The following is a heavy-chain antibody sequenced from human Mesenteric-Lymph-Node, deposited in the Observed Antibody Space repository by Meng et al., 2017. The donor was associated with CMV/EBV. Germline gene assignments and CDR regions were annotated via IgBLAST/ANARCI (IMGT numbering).Heavy chain of an antibody. CDR2: INHSGDT. Sequence: ESLKISCAASGFTFSSYWMSWIRQPPGKELEWIATINHSGDTYFNPSLKSRVTISVDTSKNQFSLKLSSVTATDTAIYSCARYYGGLRYFDYWGQGTLVTVSS. D-gene: IGHD4-23*01. J-gene: IGHJ4*02. CDR1: GFTFSSYW. V-gene: IGHV4-38-2*01. CDR3: ARYYGGLRYFDY.